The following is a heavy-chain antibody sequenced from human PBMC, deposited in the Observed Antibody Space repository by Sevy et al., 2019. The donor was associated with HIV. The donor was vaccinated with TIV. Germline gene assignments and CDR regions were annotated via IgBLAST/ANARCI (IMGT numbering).Heavy chain of an antibody. Sequence: SETLSLTCAVYGGSFSGYYWSWIRQPPGKGLEWIGEINHSGSTNYNPSLKSRVTISVDTSKNHISLKLSSVTAADTAVYYCARGGGSYPHWFDPWGQGTLVTVSS. V-gene: IGHV4-34*01. CDR1: GGSFSGYY. CDR2: INHSGST. J-gene: IGHJ5*02. CDR3: ARGGGSYPHWFDP. D-gene: IGHD1-26*01.